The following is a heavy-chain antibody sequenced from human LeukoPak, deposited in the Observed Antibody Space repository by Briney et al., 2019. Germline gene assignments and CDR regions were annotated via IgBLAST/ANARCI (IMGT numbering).Heavy chain of an antibody. CDR3: AREIEYCTNGVCFPWFDP. CDR2: ISAYNGNT. V-gene: IGHV1-18*01. D-gene: IGHD2-8*01. CDR1: GYTFTSYG. Sequence: ASVKVSCKASGYTFTSYGISWVRQAPGQGLEWMGWISAYNGNTNYAQKLQGRVTMTTDTSTSTAYMELRSLRSDDTAVYYCAREIEYCTNGVCFPWFDPRGQGTLVTVSS. J-gene: IGHJ5*02.